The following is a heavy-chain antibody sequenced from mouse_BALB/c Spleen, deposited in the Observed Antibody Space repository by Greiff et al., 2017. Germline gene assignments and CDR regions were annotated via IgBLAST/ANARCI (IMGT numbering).Heavy chain of an antibody. D-gene: IGHD2-10*02. CDR1: GFTFSSYT. Sequence: DAKLVESGGGLVKPGGSLKLSCAASGFTFSSYTMSWVRQTPEKRLEWVATISSGGSYTYYPDSVKGRFTISRDNAKNTLYLQMSSLKSEDTAMYYCTIEKYVWDYSDYWGQGTTLTVSP. J-gene: IGHJ2*01. V-gene: IGHV5-6-4*01. CDR2: ISSGGSYT. CDR3: TIEKYVWDYSDY.